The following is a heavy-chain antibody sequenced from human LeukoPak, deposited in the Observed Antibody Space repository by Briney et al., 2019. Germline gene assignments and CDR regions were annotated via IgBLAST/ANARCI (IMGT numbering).Heavy chain of an antibody. D-gene: IGHD6-19*01. CDR1: GFTVSSNY. CDR2: IYSGGST. Sequence: GGSLRLSCAASGFTVSSNYMSWVRQAPGKGLEWVSVIYSGGSTYYADSVKGRFTISRDNSKNTLYLQINSLRAEDTAIYYCAKDHLPGIVVADRDYWGQGTLVTVSS. V-gene: IGHV3-53*01. J-gene: IGHJ4*02. CDR3: AKDHLPGIVVADRDY.